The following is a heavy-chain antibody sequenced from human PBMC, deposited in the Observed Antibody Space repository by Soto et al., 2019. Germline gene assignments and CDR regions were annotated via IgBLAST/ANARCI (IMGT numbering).Heavy chain of an antibody. CDR3: AREQFKDGRGHFDY. V-gene: IGHV3-30-3*01. D-gene: IGHD3-22*01. J-gene: IGHJ4*02. CDR2: ISYGGNNK. CDR1: GCTFSASV. Sequence: QVQLMESGGGVVQPGGSLRLSCAASGCTFSASVMHWVRQAPGKGLEWMAIISYGGNNKYYADSVKGRFTISRDISESTLYLQMNSLRAEDTAVYYCAREQFKDGRGHFDYWGQGTLVSVSS.